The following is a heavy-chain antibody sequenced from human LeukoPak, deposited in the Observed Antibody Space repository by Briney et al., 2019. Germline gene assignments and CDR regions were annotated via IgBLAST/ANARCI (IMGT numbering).Heavy chain of an antibody. V-gene: IGHV4-61*01. D-gene: IGHD3-3*01. CDR3: ARDGPYDFWSGYLGYGMDV. J-gene: IGHJ6*02. CDR1: GGSISSSNW. Sequence: SETLSLTCAVSGGSISSSNWWSWIRQPPGKGLEWIGYIYYSGSTNYNPSLKSRVTISVDTSKNQFSLKLSSVTAADTAVYYCARDGPYDFWSGYLGYGMDVWGQGTTVTVSS. CDR2: IYYSGST.